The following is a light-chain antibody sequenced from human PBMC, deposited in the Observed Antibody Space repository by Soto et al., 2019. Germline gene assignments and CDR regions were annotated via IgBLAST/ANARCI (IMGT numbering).Light chain of an antibody. CDR2: SAS. CDR3: QQGHNWPLT. J-gene: IGKJ2*01. Sequence: EIAMTQSPATLSVSPGERATLSCRASQSISTELVWYQQIPGQPPRLLIYSASTRATGVPARFTGSGSGSEFTLTISGLQSEDFAIYYCQQGHNWPLTFGQGTKLEIK. V-gene: IGKV3-15*01. CDR1: QSISTE.